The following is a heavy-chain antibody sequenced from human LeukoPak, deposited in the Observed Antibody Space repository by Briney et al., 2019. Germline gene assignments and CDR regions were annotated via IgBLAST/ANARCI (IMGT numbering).Heavy chain of an antibody. J-gene: IGHJ6*03. Sequence: PSETLSLTCTVSGGPISSHYWSWIRQPPGKGLEWIGYIYYSGSTNYNPSLKSRVTISVDPSKNLLSLKLSSVTAADTAVYYCARSKQLGKTSIHYYYYMDVWGKGTTVTVSS. CDR3: ARSKQLGKTSIHYYYYMDV. D-gene: IGHD6-6*01. CDR2: IYYSGST. V-gene: IGHV4-59*11. CDR1: GGPISSHY.